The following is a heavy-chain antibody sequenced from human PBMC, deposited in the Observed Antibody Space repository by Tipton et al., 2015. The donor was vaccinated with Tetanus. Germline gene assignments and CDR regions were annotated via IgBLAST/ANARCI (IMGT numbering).Heavy chain of an antibody. Sequence: TLSTCTVSGGSISSGGYYWSWIRQPAGKGLEWIGRIYTSGSTNYNPSLKSRVTMSVDTSKNQFSLKLSSVTAADTAVYYCASHYGSGSDDAFDIWGQGTMVTVSS. CDR1: GGSISSGGYY. J-gene: IGHJ3*02. CDR2: IYTSGST. V-gene: IGHV4-61*02. CDR3: ASHYGSGSDDAFDI. D-gene: IGHD3-10*01.